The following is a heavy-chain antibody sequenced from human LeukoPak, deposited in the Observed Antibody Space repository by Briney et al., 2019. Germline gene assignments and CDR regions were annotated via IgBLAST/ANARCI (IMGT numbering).Heavy chain of an antibody. CDR2: IYYGGSL. V-gene: IGHV4-59*02. CDR1: GGSVSSYY. D-gene: IGHD4-17*01. CDR3: ARNGGLYGDYPWFDP. J-gene: IGHJ5*02. Sequence: SETLSLTCTVSGGSVSSYYWNWIRQPPGKGLEWIGYIYYGGSLTYNPSLKSRVTISVDTSKNQFSLKLNSVTPADTAVYYCARNGGLYGDYPWFDPWGQGTLVTVSS.